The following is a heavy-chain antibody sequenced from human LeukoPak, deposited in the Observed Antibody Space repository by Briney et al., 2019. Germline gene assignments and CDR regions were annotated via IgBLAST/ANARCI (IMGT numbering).Heavy chain of an antibody. J-gene: IGHJ4*02. V-gene: IGHV3-23*01. CDR2: INGGGDIT. CDR3: AKRYGDSTGWFFDF. Sequence: GGSLRLSCAGSGYSFDSYAMTWVRQAPGKGLEWVSSINGGGDITYYAESVKGRFTVSRDNSKNTLFLQMNSLRAEDTAVFYCAKRYGDSTGWFFDFWGQGSLVTVSS. D-gene: IGHD6-13*01. CDR1: GYSFDSYA.